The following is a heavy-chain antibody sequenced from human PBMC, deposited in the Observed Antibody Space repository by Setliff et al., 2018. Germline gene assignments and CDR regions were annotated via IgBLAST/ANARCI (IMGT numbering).Heavy chain of an antibody. Sequence: ASVKVSCKASGNTFTGYYIHWLRQAPGQGLEWMGCISPNSGDTTFAQKFQGRVTITRDTSNSTDYMDLSRLTSDDTAVYYCAREVLSTVVAWDYWGQGTLVT. D-gene: IGHD4-17*01. CDR2: ISPNSGDT. CDR1: GNTFTGYY. J-gene: IGHJ4*02. V-gene: IGHV1-2*02. CDR3: AREVLSTVVAWDY.